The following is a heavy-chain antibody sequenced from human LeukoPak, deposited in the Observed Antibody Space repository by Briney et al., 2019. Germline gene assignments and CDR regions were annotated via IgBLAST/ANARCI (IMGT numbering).Heavy chain of an antibody. CDR1: GFTVSSNY. J-gene: IGHJ6*03. CDR2: IYSGGST. Sequence: PGGSLRLSCAVSGFTVSSNYMSWVRQAPGKGLEWVSVIYSGGSTYYADSVKGRFTNSRDNSKNTLYLQMNSLRAEDTAVYYCARDPYSGSYSDYYYYYMDVWGKGTTVTVSS. V-gene: IGHV3-66*01. D-gene: IGHD1-26*01. CDR3: ARDPYSGSYSDYYYYYMDV.